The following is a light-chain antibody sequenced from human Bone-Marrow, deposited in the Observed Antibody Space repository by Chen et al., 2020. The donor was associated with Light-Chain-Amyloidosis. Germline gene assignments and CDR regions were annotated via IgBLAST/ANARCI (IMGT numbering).Light chain of an antibody. CDR1: QSVRFS. CDR3: QQRSNWPRT. V-gene: IGKV3-11*01. Sequence: EMVLPQSPATRSFSPGDRVTLSCRASQSVRFSLAWYQQKPGQAPRLLIYDASNRATGIPARFSGSGSMTDFTLTISSLEPEDFAVYYCQQRSNWPRTFGQGTKVDIK. CDR2: DAS. J-gene: IGKJ1*01.